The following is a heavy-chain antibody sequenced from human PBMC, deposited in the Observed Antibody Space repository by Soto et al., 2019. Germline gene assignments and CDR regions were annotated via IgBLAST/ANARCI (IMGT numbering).Heavy chain of an antibody. CDR2: IYYSGST. CDR1: GGSISNSSYY. V-gene: IGHV4-39*01. D-gene: IGHD2-15*01. CDR3: ARHPRYCSGGSCSYFQH. Sequence: SETLSLTCTVSGGSISNSSYYWGWIRQPPGRGLEWIGNIYYSGSTYYNPSLRGRVTLSVDASKNQFSLKLSPVTAADTAVYYCARHPRYCSGGSCSYFQHWGQGTPVTVSS. J-gene: IGHJ1*01.